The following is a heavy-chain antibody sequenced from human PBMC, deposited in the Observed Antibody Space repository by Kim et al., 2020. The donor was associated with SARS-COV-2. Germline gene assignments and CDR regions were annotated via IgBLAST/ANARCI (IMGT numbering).Heavy chain of an antibody. J-gene: IGHJ3*02. CDR3: ARADYCGGDCYPYDAFDI. CDR1: GYTFTNYA. Sequence: ASVKVSCKASGYTFTNYAMHWVRQAPGQRLEWMGWINAGNGNTKYSQKFQGRVTITRDTSASTAYMELSSLRSEDTAVYYCARADYCGGDCYPYDAFDIWGQGTMVTVSS. V-gene: IGHV1-3*01. D-gene: IGHD2-21*02. CDR2: INAGNGNT.